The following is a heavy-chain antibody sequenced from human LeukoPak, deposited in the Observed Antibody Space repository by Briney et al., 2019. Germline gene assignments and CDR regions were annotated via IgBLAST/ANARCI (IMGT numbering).Heavy chain of an antibody. V-gene: IGHV1-18*01. CDR2: ISAYNGNT. D-gene: IGHD3-10*01. J-gene: IGHJ4*02. CDR3: ARDYGPTHYYGSGTLLSPDY. Sequence: ASVKVSCKASGYTFTSYGISWVRQAPGQGLEWMGWISAYNGNTNYAQKLQGRVTMTIDTSTSTAYMELRSLRSDDTAVYYCARDYGPTHYYGSGTLLSPDYWGQGTLVTVSS. CDR1: GYTFTSYG.